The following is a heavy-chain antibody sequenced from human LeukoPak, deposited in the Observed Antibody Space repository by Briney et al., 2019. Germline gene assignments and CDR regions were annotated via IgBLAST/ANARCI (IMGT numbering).Heavy chain of an antibody. V-gene: IGHV3-7*01. CDR2: IKQDGSEK. D-gene: IGHD3/OR15-3a*01. CDR1: GFTFSSYE. CDR3: ARQTGSGLFILP. J-gene: IGHJ4*02. Sequence: GGSLRLSCAASGFTFSSYELSWVRQAPGKGLEWVANIKQDGSEKYYVDSVKGRFTISRDNAKNSLYLQMNSLRAEDTAVYYCARQTGSGLFILPGGQGTLVTVSS.